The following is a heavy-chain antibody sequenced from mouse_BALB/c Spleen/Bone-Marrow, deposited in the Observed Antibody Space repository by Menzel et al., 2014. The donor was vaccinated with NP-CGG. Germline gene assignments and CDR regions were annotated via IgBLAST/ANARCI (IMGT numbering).Heavy chain of an antibody. CDR2: IRSGGSYI. V-gene: IGHV5-6-4*01. CDR3: TRGDYNGSSYGLSFEY. J-gene: IGHJ2*01. CDR1: GFTFSHYT. Sequence: EVKLMESGGGLVKPGGSLKLSCAASGFTFSHYTMSWVRQTPEKSLEWVATIRSGGSYIYYPDSVKGRFTISRDNAKNTLYLQMSSLKSEDTAMYYCTRGDYNGSSYGLSFEYWGQGTTLTVSS. D-gene: IGHD1-1*01.